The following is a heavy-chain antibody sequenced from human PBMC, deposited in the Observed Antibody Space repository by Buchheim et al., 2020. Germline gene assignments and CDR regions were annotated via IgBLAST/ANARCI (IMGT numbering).Heavy chain of an antibody. D-gene: IGHD3-10*01. CDR2: ITASGSST. CDR3: AAFSSSGL. CDR1: GFTFSTYG. V-gene: IGHV3-23*01. J-gene: IGHJ4*02. Sequence: EVLLLESGGDLVQPGGSLRLPCAVSGFTFSTYGMSWVRQAPGKGLEWLSGITASGSSTYYADSVKGRFTISRENSMNNIYLQMRSLRVEDTAVYYCAAFSSSGLWGQGTL.